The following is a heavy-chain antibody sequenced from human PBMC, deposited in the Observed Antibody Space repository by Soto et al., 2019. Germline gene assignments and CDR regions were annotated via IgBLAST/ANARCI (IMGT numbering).Heavy chain of an antibody. CDR3: ARALSGYPPLGTDY. V-gene: IGHV3-48*02. Sequence: GGSLRLSCAASGFTFSSYSMNWVRQAPGKGLEWVSYISSSSSSTIYYADSVKGRFTISRDNAKNSLYLQMNSLRDEDTAVYYCARALSGYPPLGTDYWGQGTLVTVSS. J-gene: IGHJ4*02. CDR1: GFTFSSYS. CDR2: ISSSSSSTI. D-gene: IGHD3-3*01.